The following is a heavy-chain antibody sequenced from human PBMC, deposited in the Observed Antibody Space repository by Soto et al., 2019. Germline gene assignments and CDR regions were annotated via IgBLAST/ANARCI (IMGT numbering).Heavy chain of an antibody. CDR3: ARDGRELTTFDY. V-gene: IGHV4-31*03. D-gene: IGHD4-4*01. Sequence: QVQLQESGPGLVKPSQTLSLTCTVSGGSISSGGYYWSWIRQHPGKGLEWIGYIYYSGSTYYNPSLNSRVTISVDPSKNQFSLKLSSVPAADTAVYYGARDGRELTTFDYWGQGTLVTVSS. CDR2: IYYSGST. CDR1: GGSISSGGYY. J-gene: IGHJ4*02.